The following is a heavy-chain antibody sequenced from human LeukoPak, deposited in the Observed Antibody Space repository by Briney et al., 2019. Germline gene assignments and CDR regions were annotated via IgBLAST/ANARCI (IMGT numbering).Heavy chain of an antibody. CDR1: GFTFSSYA. Sequence: GGSLRLSCAASGFTFSSYAMHWVRQAPGKGLEYVSAISSNGGSTYYANSVKGRFTISRDNSKNTLYLQMGSLRAEDMAVYYCARGVFGAAGTGPYYYYYYMDVWGKGTTVTVSS. CDR2: ISSNGGST. J-gene: IGHJ6*03. CDR3: ARGVFGAAGTGPYYYYYYMDV. D-gene: IGHD6-13*01. V-gene: IGHV3-64*01.